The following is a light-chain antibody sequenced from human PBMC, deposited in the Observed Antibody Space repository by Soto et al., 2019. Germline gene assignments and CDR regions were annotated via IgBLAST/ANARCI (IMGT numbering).Light chain of an antibody. CDR2: DNS. CDR3: GTWDDSLSAVV. J-gene: IGLJ2*01. V-gene: IGLV1-51*01. Sequence: QSALTQPPSVSAAPGQKVTISCSGSSSNIGVKSVSWYQQLPRTAPKLLIYDNSERPSGIPDRFSASKSGTSATLGITGLQTGDEADYDCGTWDDSLSAVVFGGGTKLTVL. CDR1: SSNIGVKS.